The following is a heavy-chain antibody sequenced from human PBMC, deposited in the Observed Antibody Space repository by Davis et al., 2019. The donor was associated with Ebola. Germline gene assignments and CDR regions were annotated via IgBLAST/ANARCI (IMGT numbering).Heavy chain of an antibody. CDR3: ASGDGRGSSYDMDV. V-gene: IGHV3-7*03. J-gene: IGHJ6*02. Sequence: GESLKISCAASGFTFSSYGMHWVRQAPGKGLEWVASIKEEGGEEFYVDSVKGRFTISRDNAKSSLFLHMNSLRAEDTAVYYCASGDGRGSSYDMDVWGQGTTVTVSS. CDR1: GFTFSSYG. CDR2: IKEEGGEE. D-gene: IGHD5-12*01.